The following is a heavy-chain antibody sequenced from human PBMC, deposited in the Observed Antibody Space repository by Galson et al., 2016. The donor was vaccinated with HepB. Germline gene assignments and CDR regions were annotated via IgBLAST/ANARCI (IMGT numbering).Heavy chain of an antibody. CDR2: IYPDDSDT. Sequence: QSGAEVKKPAESLKISCKGSGYSFSTYWIGWVRQMPGKGLEWMGTIYPDDSDTRYSPSFQGQATISADRSISTAYLQWVSLKASDTAMYYCARLGGAAAAYFDYWGQGTLVTVSS. D-gene: IGHD6-13*01. CDR1: GYSFSTYW. CDR3: ARLGGAAAAYFDY. J-gene: IGHJ4*02. V-gene: IGHV5-51*01.